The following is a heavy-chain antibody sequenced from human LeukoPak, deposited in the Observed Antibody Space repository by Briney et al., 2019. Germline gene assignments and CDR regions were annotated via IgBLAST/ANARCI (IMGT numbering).Heavy chain of an antibody. Sequence: GGSLRLSCAASGFTFSSYSMNWVRQAPGKGLEWVSSISSSSSYIYYADSVKGRFTISRDNAKNSLYLQMNSLRAEDTAVYYCARVLSGYYQLYFDYWGQGTLVTASS. CDR2: ISSSSSYI. CDR3: ARVLSGYYQLYFDY. CDR1: GFTFSSYS. J-gene: IGHJ4*02. D-gene: IGHD3-22*01. V-gene: IGHV3-21*01.